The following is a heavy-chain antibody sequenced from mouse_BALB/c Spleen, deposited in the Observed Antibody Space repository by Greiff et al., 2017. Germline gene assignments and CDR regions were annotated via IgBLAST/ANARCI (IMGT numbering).Heavy chain of an antibody. CDR1: GFAFSSYD. J-gene: IGHJ3*01. Sequence: DVKLVESGGGLVKPGGSLKLSCAASGFAFSSYDMSWVRQTPEKRLEWVAYISSGGGSTYYPDTVKGRFTISRDNAKNTLYLQMSSLKSEDTAMYYCARAYYGNYEGFAYWGQGTLVTVSA. CDR3: ARAYYGNYEGFAY. D-gene: IGHD2-10*01. CDR2: ISSGGGST. V-gene: IGHV5-12-1*01.